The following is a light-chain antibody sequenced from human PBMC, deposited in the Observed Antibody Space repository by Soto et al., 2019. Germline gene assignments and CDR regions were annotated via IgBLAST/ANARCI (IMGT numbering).Light chain of an antibody. CDR3: AAWDDNLFGPV. Sequence: QSVLAQPPSASGTPGQRVAISCSGTSSNIGSNPVNWFQQLPGTAPKLLIYGSNQRPSGVPDRCSGSKSGTSASLAISGLQSEDEADYYCAAWDDNLFGPVFGGGTKLTVL. CDR1: SSNIGSNP. J-gene: IGLJ2*01. V-gene: IGLV1-44*01. CDR2: GSN.